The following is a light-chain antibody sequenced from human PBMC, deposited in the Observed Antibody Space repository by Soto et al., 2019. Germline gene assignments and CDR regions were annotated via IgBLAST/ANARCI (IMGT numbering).Light chain of an antibody. V-gene: IGKV1-5*03. Sequence: DIQMTQSPSTLSASVGDRVTITYRASQSISSWLAWYQQKPGKAPKLLIYKASSLESGVPSRFSGSGSGTEFTLTISSLQPDDFATYYCQHLTFGGGTKVEIK. CDR2: KAS. CDR1: QSISSW. J-gene: IGKJ4*01. CDR3: QHLT.